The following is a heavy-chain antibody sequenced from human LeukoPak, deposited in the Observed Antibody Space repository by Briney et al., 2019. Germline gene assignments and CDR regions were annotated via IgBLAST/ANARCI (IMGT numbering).Heavy chain of an antibody. CDR1: GFTFSNYW. J-gene: IGHJ5*02. D-gene: IGHD6-13*01. V-gene: IGHV3-7*01. CDR3: AREISSWYRTEGRFDP. CDR2: IKQDGSEK. Sequence: GGSLRLSCAASGFTFSNYWMSWVRQAQGKGMEWVANIKQDGSEKYYVDSVEGRITVPRDNAKNSLYLQMNSLRAEDTAVYYCAREISSWYRTEGRFDPWGQGTLVTVSS.